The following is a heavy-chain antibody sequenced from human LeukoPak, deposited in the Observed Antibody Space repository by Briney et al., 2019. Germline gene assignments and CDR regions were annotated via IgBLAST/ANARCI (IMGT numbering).Heavy chain of an antibody. V-gene: IGHV4-59*01. CDR3: ATMPLTLLWPDY. Sequence: SETLSLTCTVPGGSISSYYWSWIRQPPGKGLEWIGYIYYSGSTNYNPSLKSRVTISVDTSKNQFSLKLSSVTAADTAVYYCATMPLTLLWPDYWGQGTLVTVSS. D-gene: IGHD2/OR15-2a*01. J-gene: IGHJ4*02. CDR1: GGSISSYY. CDR2: IYYSGST.